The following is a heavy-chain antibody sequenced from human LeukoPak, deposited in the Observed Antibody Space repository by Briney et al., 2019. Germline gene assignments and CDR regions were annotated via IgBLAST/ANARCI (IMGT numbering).Heavy chain of an antibody. J-gene: IGHJ6*03. CDR2: INHSGST. CDR3: ARDLSGLPRYDFWSGYSVYYYYYMDV. Sequence: SETLSLTCAVYGGSFSGYYWSWIRQPPGKGLEWIGEINHSGSTNYNPSLKSRVTISVDTSKNQFSLKLSSVTAADTAVYYCARDLSGLPRYDFWSGYSVYYYYYMDVWGKGTTVTVSS. V-gene: IGHV4-34*01. D-gene: IGHD3-3*01. CDR1: GGSFSGYY.